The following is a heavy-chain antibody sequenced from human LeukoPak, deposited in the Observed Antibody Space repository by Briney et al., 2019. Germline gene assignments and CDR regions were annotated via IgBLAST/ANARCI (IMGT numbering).Heavy chain of an antibody. CDR1: VFTFSNYG. CDR3: VKVGQCDFGYNNYYGDE. V-gene: IGHV3-23*01. Sequence: GGSLSLSCASSVFTFSNYGMNGVRQARGRGLEGVSALSNSGGSTYYADSVRGRFTISRDIAKHSLYLPTNGLRAEHTAVFYFVKVGQCDFGYNNYYGDEWGKGTTVTVSS. CDR2: LSNSGGST. J-gene: IGHJ6*03. D-gene: IGHD4/OR15-4a*01.